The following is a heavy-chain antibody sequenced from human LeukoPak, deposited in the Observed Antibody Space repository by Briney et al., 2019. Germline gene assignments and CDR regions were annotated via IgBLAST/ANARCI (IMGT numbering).Heavy chain of an antibody. CDR3: ASLPYDFWSGYYTSFDY. J-gene: IGHJ4*02. Sequence: GSSVKVSCKASGGTFSSYAISWVRQAPGQGLEWMGGIIPIFGTANYAQKFQGRVTITTDESTSTAYMELSSLRSEDTAVYYCASLPYDFWSGYYTSFDYWGQGTLVTVSS. CDR1: GGTFSSYA. D-gene: IGHD3-3*01. CDR2: IIPIFGTA. V-gene: IGHV1-69*05.